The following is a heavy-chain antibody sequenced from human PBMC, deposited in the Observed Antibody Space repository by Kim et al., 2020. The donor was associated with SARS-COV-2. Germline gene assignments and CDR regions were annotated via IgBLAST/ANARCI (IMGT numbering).Heavy chain of an antibody. CDR1: GFIFNDYD. CDR2: ISTTGDS. Sequence: GGSLRLSCAGSGFIFNDYDMHWIRQTPGGGLEWVAGISTTGDSFYRESVKGRYTISRDDAKSTLYLQMRSLRGGDSALYHCARDPHGLDVWGQGTTVIVS. CDR3: ARDPHGLDV. J-gene: IGHJ6*02. V-gene: IGHV3-13*01.